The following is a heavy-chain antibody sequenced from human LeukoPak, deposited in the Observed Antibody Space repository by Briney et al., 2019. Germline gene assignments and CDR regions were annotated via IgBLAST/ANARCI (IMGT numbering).Heavy chain of an antibody. J-gene: IGHJ5*02. Sequence: GGSLRLSCAASGFTFDDYAMHWVRQAPGKGLEWVSGISWNSGSIGYADSVKGRFNISRDNAKNSLYLQMNSLRAEDTALYYCAKGGIAVTWGQGTLVTVSS. CDR2: ISWNSGSI. CDR3: AKGGIAVT. CDR1: GFTFDDYA. D-gene: IGHD6-19*01. V-gene: IGHV3-9*01.